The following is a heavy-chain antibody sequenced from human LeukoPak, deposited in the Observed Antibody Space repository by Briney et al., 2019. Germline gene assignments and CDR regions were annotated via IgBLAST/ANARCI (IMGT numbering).Heavy chain of an antibody. J-gene: IGHJ4*02. CDR1: GFTFSSYS. CDR2: ITNSGGST. CDR3: AKRYYYGSGSFDY. Sequence: GGSLRLSCAASGFTFSSYSMNWVRQAPGKGLEWVSAITNSGGSTYYADSVKGRFTISRDNSKSTLYLQMNSLSAEDTAVYYCAKRYYYGSGSFDYWGQGTLVTVSS. D-gene: IGHD3-10*01. V-gene: IGHV3-23*01.